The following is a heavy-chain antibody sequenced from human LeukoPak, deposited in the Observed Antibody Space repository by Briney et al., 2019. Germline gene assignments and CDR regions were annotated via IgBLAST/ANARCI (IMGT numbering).Heavy chain of an antibody. V-gene: IGHV4-59*01. D-gene: IGHD3-10*01. CDR3: ARDVPRGTGYMDV. Sequence: PSETLSLTCTVSGGSIKNYYWTWIRQPPGKGLEWIGYIYFSGSTSSNPSLKSRVTISVDTAKNQFSLRLKYVPAADTAVYYCARDVPRGTGYMDVWGKGTTVTVSS. J-gene: IGHJ6*03. CDR1: GGSIKNYY. CDR2: IYFSGST.